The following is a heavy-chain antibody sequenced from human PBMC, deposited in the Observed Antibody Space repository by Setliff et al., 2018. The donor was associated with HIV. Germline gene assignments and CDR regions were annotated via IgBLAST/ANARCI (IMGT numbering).Heavy chain of an antibody. CDR3: ARAFLLVPAARDYYYYMDV. CDR2: IYHSGST. J-gene: IGHJ6*03. Sequence: PSETLSLTCAVSAYSIRSGYYWGWIRQSPGQGLEWIGSIYHSGSTYYNPSLKSRVTIAVDTSKNQFSLRLRSVTAADTAFYYCARAFLLVPAARDYYYYMDVWGKGTTVTVSS. CDR1: AYSIRSGYY. V-gene: IGHV4-38-2*01. D-gene: IGHD2-2*01.